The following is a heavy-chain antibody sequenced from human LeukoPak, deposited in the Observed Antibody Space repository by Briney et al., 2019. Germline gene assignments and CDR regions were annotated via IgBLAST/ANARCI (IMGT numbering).Heavy chain of an antibody. V-gene: IGHV3-53*01. CDR2: IYSGGST. J-gene: IGHJ1*01. CDR1: GFTFSTYA. Sequence: GGSLRLSCAASGFTFSTYAMSWVRQAPGKGLEWVSLIYSGGSTRHADSVKGRFTISRDNSKNTLYLQMNRLRVEDTAVYYCARGPTVTAPGHWGQGTLVTVSS. CDR3: ARGPTVTAPGH.